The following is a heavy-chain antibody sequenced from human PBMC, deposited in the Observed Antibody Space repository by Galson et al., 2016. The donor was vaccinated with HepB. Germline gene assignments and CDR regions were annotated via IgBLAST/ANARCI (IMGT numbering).Heavy chain of an antibody. Sequence: PALVKPTQTLTLTCTFSGFSLSTSGMCVSWIRQPPGKALEWLARIDWDDDKYYSTSLKTRFTISKDTSKNQVVLTVTNMDHVDTATYYCARTVSAGAGSMDFWGQGTLVTVSS. CDR1: GFSLSTSGMC. CDR3: ARTVSAGAGSMDF. CDR2: IDWDDDK. D-gene: IGHD6-13*01. V-gene: IGHV2-70*11. J-gene: IGHJ4*02.